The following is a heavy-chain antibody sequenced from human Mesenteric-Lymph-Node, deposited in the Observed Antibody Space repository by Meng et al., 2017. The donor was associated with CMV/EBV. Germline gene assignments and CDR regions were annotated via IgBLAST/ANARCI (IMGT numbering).Heavy chain of an antibody. J-gene: IGHJ5*02. CDR2: IYHSGIT. Sequence: SETLSLTCTVSGGSISSSSYYWGWIRQPPGKGLEWIGSIYHSGITYYNPSLESRVTISLDTYKNQFSLKVFSVTAADTDVYYCERTWRGRRANMNLGDDWFDPWGQGTLVTVSS. V-gene: IGHV4-39*01. CDR3: ERTWRGRRANMNLGDDWFDP. D-gene: IGHD3-16*01. CDR1: GGSISSSSYY.